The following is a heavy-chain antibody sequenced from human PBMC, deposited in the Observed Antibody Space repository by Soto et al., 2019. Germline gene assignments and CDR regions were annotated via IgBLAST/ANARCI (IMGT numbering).Heavy chain of an antibody. CDR2: ISPSGDST. CDR3: ARGYYYGSGLYYFEY. D-gene: IGHD3-10*01. V-gene: IGHV3-64*07. CDR1: GFTFSSSY. J-gene: IGHJ4*02. Sequence: EVQLVESGGGLVQPGGSLRLSCAASGFTFSSSYMHWVRQAPGKGLQYVSAISPSGDSTFYTDSVKGRFTISRDNSKNMLYLQMGSLRTEDMAVYYWARGYYYGSGLYYFEYWGQGTLVTVSS.